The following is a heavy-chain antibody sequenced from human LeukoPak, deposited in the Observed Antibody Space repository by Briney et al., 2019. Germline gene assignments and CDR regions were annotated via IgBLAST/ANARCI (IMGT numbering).Heavy chain of an antibody. J-gene: IGHJ4*02. CDR2: IYSSGST. V-gene: IGHV4-4*07. D-gene: IGHD2-21*01. CDR3: ARGPYCGDDCYFDS. Sequence: SETLSLTCTVSGGSISDYFWIWIRQPAGKGLEWIGRIYSSGSTLYNPSLKSRVTMSVDTSKNQFSLRLTSVTAADTAVYYCARGPYCGDDCYFDSWGRGTLFTVSS. CDR1: GGSISDYF.